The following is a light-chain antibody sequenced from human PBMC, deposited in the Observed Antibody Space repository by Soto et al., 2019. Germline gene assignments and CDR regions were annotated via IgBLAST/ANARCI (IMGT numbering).Light chain of an antibody. CDR1: SRDVGDYKL. J-gene: IGLJ1*01. Sequence: QSVLTQPPSASGSPGQSVTISCTGTSRDVGDYKLVSWYQQHPGKAPKLVVYEVDQRPSGVPDRFSGSKSGNTASLTVSGLQADDEADYYCCSYSNTHDPPYVFGTGTKLTVL. CDR2: EVD. CDR3: CSYSNTHDPPYV. V-gene: IGLV2-8*01.